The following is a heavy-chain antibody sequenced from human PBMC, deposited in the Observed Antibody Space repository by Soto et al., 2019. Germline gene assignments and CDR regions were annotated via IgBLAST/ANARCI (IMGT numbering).Heavy chain of an antibody. CDR2: IYHSGST. CDR3: ARWYGSGSYYDYYYGMEV. D-gene: IGHD3-10*01. J-gene: IGHJ6*02. V-gene: IGHV4-38-2*01. Sequence: SETLSLTCAVSGYSISSGYYWGWIRQPPGKGLEWIGSIYHSGSTYYNPSLKRRVTISVDTSKNQFSLKLGSVTAADTAVYYCARWYGSGSYYDYYYGMEVWGQGTTGTVSS. CDR1: GYSISSGYY.